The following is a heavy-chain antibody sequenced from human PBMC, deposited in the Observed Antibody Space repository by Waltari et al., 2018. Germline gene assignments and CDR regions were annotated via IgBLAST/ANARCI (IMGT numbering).Heavy chain of an antibody. D-gene: IGHD2-8*01. CDR1: GGSIRSYY. J-gene: IGHJ4*02. CDR2: IYTDETT. CDR3: VKMGSAIFNYFDK. V-gene: IGHV4-4*09. Sequence: QVQLLESGPGLVKPSETLSLSCTVPGGSIRSYYWSWVRQPPGKGLEWIGYIYTDETTKYNPSLESRVTMSVDTSKNQISLNLSSVTAADTAIYYCVKMGSAIFNYFDKWGQGTLVSVSS.